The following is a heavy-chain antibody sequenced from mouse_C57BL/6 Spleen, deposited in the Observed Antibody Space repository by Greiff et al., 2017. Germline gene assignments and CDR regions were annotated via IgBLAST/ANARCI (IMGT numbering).Heavy chain of an antibody. Sequence: VQLQQSGAELVRPGASVTLSCKASGYTFTDYEMHWVKQTPVHGLEWIGAIDPETGGTAYNQKFKGKAILTADKSSSTASMELRSLTSEDSAIYYCTRPPYGRGAFAYWGQGTLVTVSA. CDR3: TRPPYGRGAFAY. CDR2: IDPETGGT. V-gene: IGHV1-15*01. CDR1: GYTFTDYE. J-gene: IGHJ3*01. D-gene: IGHD1-1*01.